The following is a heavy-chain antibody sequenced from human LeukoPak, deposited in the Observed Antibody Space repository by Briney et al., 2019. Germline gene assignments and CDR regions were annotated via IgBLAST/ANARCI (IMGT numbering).Heavy chain of an antibody. D-gene: IGHD3-22*01. CDR3: ARGRTSYYYDSSAQPPFDY. V-gene: IGHV1-18*01. J-gene: IGHJ4*02. Sequence: ASVKVSCKASGYTFTSYGISRVRQAPGQGLEWMGWISAYNGNTNYAQKLQGRVTMTTDTSTSTAYMELRSLRSDDTAVYYCARGRTSYYYDSSAQPPFDYWGQGTLVTVSS. CDR2: ISAYNGNT. CDR1: GYTFTSYG.